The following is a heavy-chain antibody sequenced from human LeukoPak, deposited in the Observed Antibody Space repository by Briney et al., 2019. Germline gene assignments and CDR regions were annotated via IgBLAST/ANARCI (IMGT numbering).Heavy chain of an antibody. J-gene: IGHJ4*02. V-gene: IGHV3-30*02. CDR3: GNHDSSSDY. CDR1: GFIFSTYG. Sequence: PGGTLRLSCAASGFIFSTYGMHWVRQAPGKGLEWGAFIRSDGSDKSYAGSVMGRFTISRDNPKNTLYLQMNTLRAEDTAVYSCGNHDSSSDYWGQGTLVTVSS. CDR2: IRSDGSDK. D-gene: IGHD3-22*01.